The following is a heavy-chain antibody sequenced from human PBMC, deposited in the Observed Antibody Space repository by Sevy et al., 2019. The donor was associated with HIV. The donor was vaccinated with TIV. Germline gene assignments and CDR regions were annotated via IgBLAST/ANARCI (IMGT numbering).Heavy chain of an antibody. V-gene: IGHV4-59*01. D-gene: IGHD1-20*01. J-gene: IGHJ4*02. CDR2: IYYSGST. CDR1: GGSISSYY. CDR3: ASGRGNWNDKKKYYFDY. Sequence: SETLSLTCTVSGGSISSYYWSWIRQPPGKGLEWIGYIYYSGSTNYNPSLKSRVTISVDTSKNQFSLKLSSVTAADTAVYYCASGRGNWNDKKKYYFDYWGQRTLVTVSS.